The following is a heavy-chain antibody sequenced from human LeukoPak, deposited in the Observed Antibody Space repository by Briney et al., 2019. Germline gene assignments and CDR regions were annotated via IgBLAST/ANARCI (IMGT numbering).Heavy chain of an antibody. CDR2: VIRDGST. D-gene: IGHD2/OR15-2a*01. CDR1: GGTFSGFY. CDR3: ARAFPHFDY. V-gene: IGHV4-34*12. Sequence: SETLSLACVVYGGTFSGFYWSWIRQPPGKGLEWIGEVIRDGSTNYNPSLKSRVTISIDTSKQQFSLKLTSVTAADTAVYYCARAFPHFDYWGQGTLVTVFS. J-gene: IGHJ4*02.